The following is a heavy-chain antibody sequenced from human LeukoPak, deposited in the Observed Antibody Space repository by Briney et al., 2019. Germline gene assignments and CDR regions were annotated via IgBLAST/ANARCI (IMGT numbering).Heavy chain of an antibody. CDR3: VREGTSAASRPFDI. D-gene: IGHD6-13*01. CDR1: GFSLRFYG. V-gene: IGHV3-21*01. Sequence: PGGSLRLSCAASGFSLRFYGVNWVPHAPGKGLEWVSSISSTSSYINYADSVGGRFTLSRDNAKNSLSLQMNSLRAEDTALYYCVREGTSAASRPFDIWGEGTMVTVSS. J-gene: IGHJ3*02. CDR2: ISSTSSYI.